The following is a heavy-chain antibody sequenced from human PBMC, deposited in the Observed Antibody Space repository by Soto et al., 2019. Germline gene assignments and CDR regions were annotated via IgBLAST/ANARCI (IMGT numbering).Heavy chain of an antibody. V-gene: IGHV3-30-3*01. CDR1: GFTFSSYA. D-gene: IGHD4-17*01. CDR3: ARAPVTTWFDY. J-gene: IGHJ4*02. Sequence: GGSLRLSCAASGFTFSSYAMHWVRQAPGKGLEWVAVISYDGSNKYYTDSVKGRFTISRDNSKNTLYLQMNSLRAEDTAVYYCARAPVTTWFDYWGQGTLVTVSS. CDR2: ISYDGSNK.